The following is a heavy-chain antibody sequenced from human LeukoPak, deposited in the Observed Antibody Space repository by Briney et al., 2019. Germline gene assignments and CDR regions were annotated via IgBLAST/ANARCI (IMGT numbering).Heavy chain of an antibody. Sequence: KPGGSLRLSCAASGFTFSSYSMNWVRQAPGKGLEWVSSISSSSSYIYYADSVKGRFTISRDNAKNSLYLQMNSLRAEDTAVYYCARDGAAVAGTSDYWGQGTLVTVSS. CDR2: ISSSSSYI. D-gene: IGHD6-19*01. V-gene: IGHV3-21*01. CDR1: GFTFSSYS. CDR3: ARDGAAVAGTSDY. J-gene: IGHJ4*02.